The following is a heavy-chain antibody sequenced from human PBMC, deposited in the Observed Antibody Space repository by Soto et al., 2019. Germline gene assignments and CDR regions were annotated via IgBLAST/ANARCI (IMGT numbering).Heavy chain of an antibody. D-gene: IGHD3-3*01. CDR1: GYSFTSYW. CDR2: IYPGDSDT. CDR3: ARGPIFGVVNLYYGMDV. J-gene: IGHJ6*02. Sequence: DSLTISCKGSGYSFTSYWIGLVRQMPGKGLEWMGIIYPGDSDTRYSPSFQGQVTISADKSISTAYLQWSSLKASDTAMYYCARGPIFGVVNLYYGMDVWGQGTTVTVS. V-gene: IGHV5-51*01.